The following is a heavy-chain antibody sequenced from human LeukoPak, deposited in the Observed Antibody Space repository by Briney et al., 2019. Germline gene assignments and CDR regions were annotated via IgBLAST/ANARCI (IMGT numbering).Heavy chain of an antibody. V-gene: IGHV3-23*01. D-gene: IGHD1-26*01. CDR3: ARVKSGSFRERYFDY. J-gene: IGHJ4*02. CDR1: GFTFSSYG. CDR2: ISGSGGST. Sequence: GGSLRLSCAASGFTFSSYGMSWVRQAPGKGLEWVSAISGSGGSTYYADSVKGRFTISRDNSKNTLYLQMNSLRAEDTAIYCCARVKSGSFRERYFDYWGQGTLVTVSS.